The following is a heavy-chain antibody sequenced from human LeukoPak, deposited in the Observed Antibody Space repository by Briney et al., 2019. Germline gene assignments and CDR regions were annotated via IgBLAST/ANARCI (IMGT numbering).Heavy chain of an antibody. CDR2: INHSVGT. Sequence: GSLRLSCAASGFTFSSYGIHWIRQPPGKGLEWIGEINHSVGTNYNPSLKSRVTMSLDTSKNQFSLKLSSVTAADTAVYYCARGHTRITMLRGSRSAYYFDYWGQGTLVTVSS. J-gene: IGHJ4*02. CDR1: GFTFSSYG. D-gene: IGHD3-10*01. V-gene: IGHV4-34*01. CDR3: ARGHTRITMLRGSRSAYYFDY.